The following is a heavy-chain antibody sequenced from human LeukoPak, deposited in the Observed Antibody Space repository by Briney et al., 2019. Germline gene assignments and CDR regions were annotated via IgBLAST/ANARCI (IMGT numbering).Heavy chain of an antibody. J-gene: IGHJ4*02. V-gene: IGHV3-21*04. D-gene: IGHD6-6*01. Sequence: GGSLRLSCAASGFTFSSYSMNWVRQAPGKGLEWVSSISSSSSYIYYADSVRGRFTISRDNSKNTLYLQMNSLRAEDTAVYYCARHRSSWLIDYWGQGTLVTVSS. CDR2: ISSSSSYI. CDR1: GFTFSSYS. CDR3: ARHRSSWLIDY.